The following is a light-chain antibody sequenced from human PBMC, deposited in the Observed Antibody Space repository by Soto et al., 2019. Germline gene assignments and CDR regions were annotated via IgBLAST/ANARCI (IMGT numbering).Light chain of an antibody. J-gene: IGKJ1*01. V-gene: IGKV3-15*01. CDR1: QSVNSN. CDR3: QEYNTWPWT. CDR2: GAS. Sequence: ETVMTQSPATLSVSPGERATLSCRASQSVNSNLAWYQQKLGQAPRVLIFGASTRATGIRARFSGSGSGTEFSLNINSLQSEDFAVYYCQEYNTWPWTFGQGTKVDIK.